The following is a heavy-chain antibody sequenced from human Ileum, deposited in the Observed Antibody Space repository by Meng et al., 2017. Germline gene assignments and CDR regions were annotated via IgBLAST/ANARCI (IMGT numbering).Heavy chain of an antibody. Sequence: VQLVQPGAEVKKPGASVKVSCKASGYTFSSYDINWVRQATGQGLEWMGWMNPNSGNTNYAQKFHGRVTMTRNTSISTAYLELSSLISEDTAIYYCAGRRPYGDYPISNYWGQGTLVTVSS. CDR2: MNPNSGNT. V-gene: IGHV1-8*01. CDR3: AGRRPYGDYPISNY. D-gene: IGHD4-17*01. CDR1: GYTFSSYD. J-gene: IGHJ4*02.